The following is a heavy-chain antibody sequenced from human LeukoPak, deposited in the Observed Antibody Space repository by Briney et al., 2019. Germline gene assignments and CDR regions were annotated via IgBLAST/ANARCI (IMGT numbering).Heavy chain of an antibody. CDR3: ARHDYGSGYYYDMDV. V-gene: IGHV4-34*01. CDR2: INHSGST. D-gene: IGHD3-10*01. J-gene: IGHJ6*03. Sequence: SETLSLTCAVYGGSFSGYYWSWIRQPPGKGLEWIGEINHSGSTNYNPSLKSRVTISVDTSKNQFSLKLSSVTAADTAVYYCARHDYGSGYYYDMDVWGKGTTVTVSS. CDR1: GGSFSGYY.